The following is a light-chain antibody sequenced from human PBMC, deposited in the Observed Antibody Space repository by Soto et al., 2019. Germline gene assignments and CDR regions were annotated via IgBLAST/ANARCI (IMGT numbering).Light chain of an antibody. Sequence: DIQMIQYTSTLSASIGDRVTITCRASQSISSWFAWYQPTPGRAPKLLIYDASNLEAGVPSRLRGSGSGTDFTFTIRRLQPEDIATYYCQQYENLPTFGQGTRLEIK. J-gene: IGKJ5*01. CDR1: QSISSW. V-gene: IGKV1-33*01. CDR3: QQYENLPT. CDR2: DAS.